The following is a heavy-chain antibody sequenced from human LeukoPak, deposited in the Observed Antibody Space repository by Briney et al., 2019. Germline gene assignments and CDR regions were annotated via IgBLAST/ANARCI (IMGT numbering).Heavy chain of an antibody. D-gene: IGHD1-26*01. Sequence: SETLSLTCIVSGGSISSTTYYWGWIRQPPGKRLEWIGSIYYSGNTYYNPSLKSRVTISIDTSKNQFSLNLNSVTAAGTALYSRARHYLGGNYPDYFNHWGQGTLVTVSS. V-gene: IGHV4-39*01. CDR2: IYYSGNT. CDR1: GGSISSTTYY. CDR3: ARHYLGGNYPDYFNH. J-gene: IGHJ4*02.